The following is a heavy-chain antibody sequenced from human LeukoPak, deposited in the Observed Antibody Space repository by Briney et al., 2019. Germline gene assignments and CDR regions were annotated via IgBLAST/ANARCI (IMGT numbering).Heavy chain of an antibody. V-gene: IGHV3-21*01. Sequence: GGSLRLSCAASGFTFSSYSMNWVRQAPGKGLEWVSSISSSSSYIYYADSVKGRFTISRDNAKNSLYLQMNSLRAEDTAVYYCAAIVVVPAATNDYWGQGTLVTVSS. CDR2: ISSSSSYI. D-gene: IGHD2-2*01. CDR3: AAIVVVPAATNDY. J-gene: IGHJ4*02. CDR1: GFTFSSYS.